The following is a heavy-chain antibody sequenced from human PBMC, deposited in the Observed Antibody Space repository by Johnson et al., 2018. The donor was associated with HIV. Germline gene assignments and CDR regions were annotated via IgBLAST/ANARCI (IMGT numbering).Heavy chain of an antibody. D-gene: IGHD3-10*01. CDR2: ISYDGDNV. Sequence: QVQLVESGGGVVQPGRALRLSCAASGFTFSNSAMHWVRQAPVKGLECVAVISYDGDNVYYAYSVTGRFTISRDNSKNTLYLQMNSLRVADTAVYYCARDRSLWFRELWPRDAFDMWGQGTKITVSS. J-gene: IGHJ3*02. V-gene: IGHV3-30-3*01. CDR1: GFTFSNSA. CDR3: ARDRSLWFRELWPRDAFDM.